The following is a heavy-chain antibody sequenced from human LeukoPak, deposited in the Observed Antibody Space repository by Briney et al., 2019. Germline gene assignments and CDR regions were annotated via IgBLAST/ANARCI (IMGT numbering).Heavy chain of an antibody. CDR1: EFAFSTYA. D-gene: IGHD1-26*01. J-gene: IGHJ4*02. CDR3: AKDLSGGSPGDY. Sequence: GGSLRLSCAASEFAFSTYAMSWVRQAPGQGLEWVSLITSSGGVTYYADSVKGRFTISRDNSKNTLYLQMNSLRAEDTAVYYCAKDLSGGSPGDYWGQGTPVTVSS. CDR2: ITSSGGVT. V-gene: IGHV3-23*01.